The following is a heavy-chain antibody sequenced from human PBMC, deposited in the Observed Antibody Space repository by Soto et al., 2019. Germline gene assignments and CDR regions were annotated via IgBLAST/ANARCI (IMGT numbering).Heavy chain of an antibody. Sequence: QVQLVESGGGVVQPGRSLRLSCAASGFTFSSYGMHWVRQAPGKGLEWVAVISYDGSNKYYTDSVKGRFTISRDNSKNTLYLQMNSLRAEDTAVYYCAKDVEDIVVVPAASWRDYYYYYGMDVWGQGTTVTVSS. J-gene: IGHJ6*02. D-gene: IGHD2-2*01. CDR2: ISYDGSNK. CDR1: GFTFSSYG. CDR3: AKDVEDIVVVPAASWRDYYYYYGMDV. V-gene: IGHV3-30*18.